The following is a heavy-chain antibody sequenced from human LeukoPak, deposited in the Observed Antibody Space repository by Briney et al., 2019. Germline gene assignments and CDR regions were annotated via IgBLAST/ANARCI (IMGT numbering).Heavy chain of an antibody. V-gene: IGHV4-34*01. CDR3: ARLQQLVRSGDY. J-gene: IGHJ4*02. Sequence: SETLSLTCAVYGGSFSGYYWSWIRQPPGKGLEWIGEINHSGSTNYNPSLKSRVTISVDTSKNQFSLKLSSVTAADTAVYYCARLQQLVRSGDYWGQGTLVTVSS. D-gene: IGHD6-6*01. CDR1: GGSFSGYY. CDR2: INHSGST.